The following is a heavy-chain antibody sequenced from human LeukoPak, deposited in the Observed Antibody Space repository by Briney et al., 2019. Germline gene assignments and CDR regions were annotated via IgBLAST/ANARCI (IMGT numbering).Heavy chain of an antibody. J-gene: IGHJ4*02. CDR3: ASWVLPAAQGGFDY. V-gene: IGHV7-4-1*02. Sequence: ASVKVSCKASGYIFTNYAMNWVRQAPGQGLEWMGWINTNTGNPTYAQGFTGRFVFSLDTSVSTAYLQISSLKAEDTAVYYCASWVLPAAQGGFDYWGQGTLVTVSS. CDR1: GYIFTNYA. CDR2: INTNTGNP. D-gene: IGHD2-2*01.